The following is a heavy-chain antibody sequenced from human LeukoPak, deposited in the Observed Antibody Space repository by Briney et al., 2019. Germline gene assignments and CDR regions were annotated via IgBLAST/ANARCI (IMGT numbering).Heavy chain of an antibody. CDR2: SYNSGST. CDR1: GASISSGDYS. V-gene: IGHV4-30-4*07. J-gene: IGHJ5*02. Sequence: SETLSLTCAVSGASISSGDYSWSWIRQPPGEGLEWIGYSYNSGSTYYNPSLKSRLTISLDTSNNEFSLKLTSVTAAAADADYCARVASVVVAATAVTNWFDPWGQGTLVTVSS. D-gene: IGHD2-15*01. CDR3: ARVASVVVAATAVTNWFDP.